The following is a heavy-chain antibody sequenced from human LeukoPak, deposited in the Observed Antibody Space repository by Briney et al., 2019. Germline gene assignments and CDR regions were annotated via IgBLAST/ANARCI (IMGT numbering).Heavy chain of an antibody. D-gene: IGHD2-15*01. J-gene: IGHJ5*02. CDR1: GGTFSSYA. CDR2: IIPIFGTA. Sequence: SVKVSCKASGGTFSSYAISWVRQAPGQGLEWMGGIIPIFGTANYAQKFQGRVTITTDESTSTAYMELSSLRSEDTAVYYCARDSHCSGGSFRGATIKMYWFDPWGQGTLVTVSS. CDR3: ARDSHCSGGSFRGATIKMYWFDP. V-gene: IGHV1-69*05.